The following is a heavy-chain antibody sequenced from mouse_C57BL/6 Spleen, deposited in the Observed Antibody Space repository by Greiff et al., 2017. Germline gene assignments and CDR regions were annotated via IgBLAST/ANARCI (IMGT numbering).Heavy chain of an antibody. CDR2: IDPETGGT. J-gene: IGHJ1*03. D-gene: IGHD1-1*01. CDR3: TRNYGSSDYWYFDV. V-gene: IGHV1-15*01. Sequence: VQVVESGAELVRPGASVTLSCKASGYTFTDYEMHWVKQTPVHGLEWIGAIDPETGGTAYNQKFKGKAILTADKSSSTAYMELRSLTSEDSAVYYCTRNYGSSDYWYFDVWGTGTTVTVSS. CDR1: GYTFTDYE.